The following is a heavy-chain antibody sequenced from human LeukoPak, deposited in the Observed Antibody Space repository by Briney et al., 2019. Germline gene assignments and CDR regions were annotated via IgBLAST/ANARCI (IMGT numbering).Heavy chain of an antibody. D-gene: IGHD3-22*01. CDR3: ATTYYYDSSGYGTLDY. CDR1: GFTFSDYY. V-gene: IGHV3-11*03. Sequence: GGSLRLSCAASGFTFSDYYMSWIRQAPGKGLEWVSYISSSSSYTNYADSVKGRFTISRDNAKNSLYLQMNSLRAEDTAVYYCATTYYYDSSGYGTLDYWGQGTLVTVSS. CDR2: ISSSSSYT. J-gene: IGHJ4*02.